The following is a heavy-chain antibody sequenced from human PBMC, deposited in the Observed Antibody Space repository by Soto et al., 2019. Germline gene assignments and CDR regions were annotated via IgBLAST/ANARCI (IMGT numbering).Heavy chain of an antibody. D-gene: IGHD3-22*01. Sequence: PGGSLRLSCAASGFTLSSYAMHWVRQAPGKGLEWVAVISYDGSNKYYADSVKGRFTISRDNSKNTLYLQMNSLRAEDTAVYYCARETELDLPTMIVPPNLFDSRGQRTPVTVSS. CDR2: ISYDGSNK. CDR3: ARETELDLPTMIVPPNLFDS. CDR1: GFTLSSYA. V-gene: IGHV3-30-3*01. J-gene: IGHJ5*01.